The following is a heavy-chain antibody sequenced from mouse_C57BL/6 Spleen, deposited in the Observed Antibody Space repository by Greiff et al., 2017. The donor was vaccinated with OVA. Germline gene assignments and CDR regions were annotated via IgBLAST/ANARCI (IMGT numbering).Heavy chain of an antibody. CDR2: ISGGGGNT. CDR3: ASYPDYAMDY. CDR1: GFTFSSYT. D-gene: IGHD5-5*01. Sequence: EVKVEESGGGLVKPGGSLKLSCAASGFTFSSYTMSWVRQTPEKRLEWVATISGGGGNTYYPDSVKGRFTISRDNAKNTLYLQMSSLRSEDTALYYCASYPDYAMDYWGQGTSVTVSS. J-gene: IGHJ4*01. V-gene: IGHV5-9*01.